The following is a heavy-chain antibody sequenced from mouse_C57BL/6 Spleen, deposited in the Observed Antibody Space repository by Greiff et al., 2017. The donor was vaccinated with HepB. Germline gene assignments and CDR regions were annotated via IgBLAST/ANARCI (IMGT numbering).Heavy chain of an antibody. CDR2: IHPNSGST. D-gene: IGHD2-1*01. Sequence: VQLQQPGAELVKPGASVKLSCKASGYTFTSYWMHWVKQRPGQGLEWIGMIHPNSGSTNYNEKFKSKATLTVDKSSSTAYMQLSSLTSEDSAVYYCAREGDYGNPAWFAYWGQGTLVTVSA. J-gene: IGHJ3*01. CDR3: AREGDYGNPAWFAY. CDR1: GYTFTSYW. V-gene: IGHV1-64*01.